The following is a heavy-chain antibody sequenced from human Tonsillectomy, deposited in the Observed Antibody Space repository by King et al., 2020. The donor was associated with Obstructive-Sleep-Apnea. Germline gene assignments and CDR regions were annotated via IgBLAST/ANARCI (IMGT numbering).Heavy chain of an antibody. Sequence: VQLVESGGGVVQPGGSLRLSCAASGFTFSTYGMHWVRRAPGKWLEWVAFIRFVGSNQYYADSVRGRFTISRDNSKNTLYLQMSSLRAEDTAVYYCAKVRDLVVVVAATNFDFWGQGTLVTVSS. CDR3: AKVRDLVVVVAATNFDF. CDR2: IRFVGSNQ. CDR1: GFTFSTYG. D-gene: IGHD2-15*01. V-gene: IGHV3-30*02. J-gene: IGHJ4*02.